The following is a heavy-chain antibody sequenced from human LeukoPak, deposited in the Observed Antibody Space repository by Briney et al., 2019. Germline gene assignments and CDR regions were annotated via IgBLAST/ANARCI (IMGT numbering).Heavy chain of an antibody. Sequence: ASVKVSCKASGYTFTSYYMHWVRQATGQGLEWMGIINPSGGSTSYAQKFQGRVTMTEDTSTDTAYMELSSLRSEDTAVYYCHLGYYGMDVWGQGTTVTVSS. CDR2: INPSGGST. J-gene: IGHJ6*02. V-gene: IGHV1-46*01. CDR1: GYTFTSYY. CDR3: HLGYYGMDV.